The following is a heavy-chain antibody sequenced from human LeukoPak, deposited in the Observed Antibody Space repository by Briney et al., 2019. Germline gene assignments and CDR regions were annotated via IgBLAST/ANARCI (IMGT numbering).Heavy chain of an antibody. CDR3: ARDLTSNSSNPRAFDI. CDR2: ISYDGSNK. D-gene: IGHD6-6*01. CDR1: GFTFSSYA. Sequence: GGSLRLSCAASGFTFSSYAMHWVRQAPGKGLEWVAVISYDGSNKYYADSVKGRFTISRDNSKNTLYLQMNSLRAEDTAVYYCARDLTSNSSNPRAFDIWGQGTMVTVSS. J-gene: IGHJ3*02. V-gene: IGHV3-30-3*01.